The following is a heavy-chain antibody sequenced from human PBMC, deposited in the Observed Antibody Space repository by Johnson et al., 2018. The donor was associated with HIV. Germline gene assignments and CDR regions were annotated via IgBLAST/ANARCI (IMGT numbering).Heavy chain of an antibody. CDR2: IRYDGSNK. CDR1: GFTFSNYA. CDR3: ARGRRIQLWLLADAFDI. J-gene: IGHJ3*02. D-gene: IGHD5-18*01. V-gene: IGHV3-30*02. Sequence: QVQLVESGGGVVQPGGSLRLSCAASGFTFSNYAMHWVRQAPGKGLEWVAFIRYDGSNKYYADSVKGRFTISRDNSKNTLYLQMNSLRAEDTAVYYCARGRRIQLWLLADAFDIWGQGTMVTVSS.